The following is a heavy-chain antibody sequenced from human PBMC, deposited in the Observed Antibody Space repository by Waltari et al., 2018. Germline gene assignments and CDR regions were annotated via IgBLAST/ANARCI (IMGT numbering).Heavy chain of an antibody. Sequence: EVQLVESGGGSVQPGVSLRLSCSVSGFPFSGHWMLWVRQAPGEGLVWVSRINNDGTITHYADSVKGRFTISRDNAKNTLYLQMNSLRGDDTAVYFCARERWAMGDFWGQGTLVTVSS. J-gene: IGHJ4*02. V-gene: IGHV3-74*01. CDR2: INNDGTIT. CDR3: ARERWAMGDF. D-gene: IGHD1-26*01. CDR1: GFPFSGHW.